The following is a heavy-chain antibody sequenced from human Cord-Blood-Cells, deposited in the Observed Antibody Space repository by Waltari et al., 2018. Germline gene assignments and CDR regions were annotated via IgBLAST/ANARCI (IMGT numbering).Heavy chain of an antibody. CDR1: GGSFSGYY. V-gene: IGHV4-34*01. D-gene: IGHD3-10*01. CDR3: ARLPSPRDYYGSGSPNWFDP. Sequence: QVQLQQWGAGLLKPSETLSLTCAVYGGSFSGYYWSWIRQPPGKGLEWSGEINHSGSTNAYPSLKSRVTISVDTSKNQFSRKLSSVTAADTAVYYCARLPSPRDYYGSGSPNWFDPWGQGTLVTVSS. CDR2: INHSGST. J-gene: IGHJ5*02.